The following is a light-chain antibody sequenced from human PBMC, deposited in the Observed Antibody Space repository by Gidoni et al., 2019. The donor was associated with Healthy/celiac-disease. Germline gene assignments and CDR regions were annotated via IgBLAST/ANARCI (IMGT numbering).Light chain of an antibody. CDR2: DAS. Sequence: DIQMTQSPSTLSASVGDRVTITCRASQSISSWLAWYQQQPGKAPKLLIDDASSLESGVPSRFSGSGSGTEFTLTISSLQPDDFATYYCQQYNSSPLTFGGGTKVEIK. V-gene: IGKV1-5*01. CDR3: QQYNSSPLT. CDR1: QSISSW. J-gene: IGKJ4*01.